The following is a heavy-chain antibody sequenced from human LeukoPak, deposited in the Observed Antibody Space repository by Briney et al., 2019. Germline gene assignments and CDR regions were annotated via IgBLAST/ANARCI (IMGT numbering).Heavy chain of an antibody. CDR3: ARDGYYYDSTGYSGDY. D-gene: IGHD3-22*01. J-gene: IGHJ4*02. Sequence: SGTLSLTCTVSGGSISSYYWSWIRQPAGKGLEWIGRIYTSGSTNYNPSLKSRVTMSVDTSKNQFSVKLSSVTAADTAVYYCARDGYYYDSTGYSGDYWGQGTLVTVSS. CDR2: IYTSGST. CDR1: GGSISSYY. V-gene: IGHV4-4*07.